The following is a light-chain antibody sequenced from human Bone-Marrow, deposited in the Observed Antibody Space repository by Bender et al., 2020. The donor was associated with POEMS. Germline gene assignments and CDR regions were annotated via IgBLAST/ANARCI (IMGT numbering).Light chain of an antibody. V-gene: IGLV1-44*01. CDR3: CSYSGPRTVV. J-gene: IGLJ2*01. CDR2: SNN. CDR1: SSNIGSNT. Sequence: QSVLTQPPSASGTPGQRVTISCSGDSSNIGSNTVNWYQQLPGTAPKLLIYSNNQRPSGVPDRFSGSKSGTSASLAISGLQSEDEADYYCCSYSGPRTVVFGGGTKLTVL.